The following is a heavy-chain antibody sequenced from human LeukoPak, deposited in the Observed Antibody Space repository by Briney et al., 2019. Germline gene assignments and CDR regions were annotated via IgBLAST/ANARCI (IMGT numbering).Heavy chain of an antibody. D-gene: IGHD2-15*01. CDR3: ARAGGYCSGGSCYRGYSWFDP. CDR2: ILYNGSNK. V-gene: IGHV3-33*01. CDR1: GFTFSSSG. J-gene: IGHJ5*02. Sequence: GGSLRLSCAASGFTFSSSGMHWVRQAPGKGLEWVAVILYNGSNKYYADSVKGRFTISRDNSKNTLYLKMNSLRVEDTAVYYCARAGGYCSGGSCYRGYSWFDPWGQGTLVTVYS.